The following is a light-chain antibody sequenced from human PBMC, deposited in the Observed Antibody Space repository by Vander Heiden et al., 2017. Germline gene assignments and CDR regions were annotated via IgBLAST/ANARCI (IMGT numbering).Light chain of an antibody. CDR3: QKYNNAPFT. CDR1: QGISIY. V-gene: IGKV1-27*01. CDR2: AAS. J-gene: IGKJ3*01. Sequence: DIQMTQSPSSLSASVGDRVTSTCRASQGISIYVAWYQQKPGKAPKLLIYAASTLQSGVPSRFSGSGSGTDFTLTISTLQPEDVGTYYCQKYNNAPFTFGPGTTVDFK.